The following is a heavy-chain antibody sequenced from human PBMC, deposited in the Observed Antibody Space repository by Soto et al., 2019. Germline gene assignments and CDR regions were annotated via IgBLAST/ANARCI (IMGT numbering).Heavy chain of an antibody. J-gene: IGHJ3*02. D-gene: IGHD3-10*01. Sequence: PGGSLRLSCAASGFTFDDYAMHWARQAPGKGLEWVSGISWNSGSIGYADSVKGRFTISRDNAKNSLYLQMNSLRAEDTALYYCANLYGEAGYDAFDIWGQGTLVTVSS. CDR3: ANLYGEAGYDAFDI. V-gene: IGHV3-9*01. CDR1: GFTFDDYA. CDR2: ISWNSGSI.